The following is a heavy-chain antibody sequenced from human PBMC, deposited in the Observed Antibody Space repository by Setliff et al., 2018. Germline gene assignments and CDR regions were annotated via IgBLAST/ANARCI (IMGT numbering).Heavy chain of an antibody. CDR1: GFPFDTYG. CDR2: IKPDGSEK. Sequence: GSLRLSCVASGFPFDTYGMHWVRQAPGKGLEWVASIKPDGSEKYYVDSVKGRFTISRDNAKNSLSLQMNSLRTEDTAMYYCAKDGGMGMVKAYYYGLDVWGQGTSVTVSS. J-gene: IGHJ6*02. CDR3: AKDGGMGMVKAYYYGLDV. D-gene: IGHD5-18*01. V-gene: IGHV3-7*03.